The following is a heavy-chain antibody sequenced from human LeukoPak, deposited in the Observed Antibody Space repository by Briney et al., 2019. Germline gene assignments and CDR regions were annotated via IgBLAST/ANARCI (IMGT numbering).Heavy chain of an antibody. CDR1: GGSISSSNW. D-gene: IGHD6-13*01. J-gene: IGHJ4*02. CDR3: ARFPYSSSWYDY. CDR2: IYQTGNI. V-gene: IGHV4-4*02. Sequence: SGTLSLTCAVSGGSISSSNWWSWVRQSPGKGLEWIAEIYQTGNINRNPSLKSRISISVDKSNNQFSLKIDSVTAADTAVYYCARFPYSSSWYDYWGQGTLVTVSS.